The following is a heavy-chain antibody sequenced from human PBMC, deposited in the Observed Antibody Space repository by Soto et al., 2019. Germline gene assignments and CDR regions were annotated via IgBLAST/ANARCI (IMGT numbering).Heavy chain of an antibody. V-gene: IGHV5-51*01. CDR2: IYPGDSDT. CDR1: GYSFTSYW. D-gene: IGHD3-3*01. CDR3: ASNSLVLTIFGVAHKSSYYYDMDV. Sequence: GESLKISCKGSGYSFTSYWIGWVRQMPGKGLEWMGIIYPGDSDTRYSPSFQGQVTISADKSISTAYLQWSSLKASDTAMYYCASNSLVLTIFGVAHKSSYYYDMDVWGKGTTVTVSS. J-gene: IGHJ6*03.